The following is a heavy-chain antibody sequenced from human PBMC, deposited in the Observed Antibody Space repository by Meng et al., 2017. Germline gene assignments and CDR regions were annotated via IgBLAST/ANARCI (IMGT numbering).Heavy chain of an antibody. Sequence: SQTLSLTCAISGDSVSSNSAAWNWIRQSPSRGLEWLGRTYYRSKWYNDYAVSVKSRITINPDTSKNQFSLQLNSVTPEDTAVYYCARVSLRYCSSTSCLEDDAFDIWGQGTMVTFSS. V-gene: IGHV6-1*01. CDR1: GDSVSSNSAA. CDR2: TYYRSKWYN. D-gene: IGHD2-2*01. J-gene: IGHJ3*02. CDR3: ARVSLRYCSSTSCLEDDAFDI.